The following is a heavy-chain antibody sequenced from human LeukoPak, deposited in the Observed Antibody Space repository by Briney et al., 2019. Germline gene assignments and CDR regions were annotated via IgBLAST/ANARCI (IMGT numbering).Heavy chain of an antibody. Sequence: PGGSLRLSCAASGFTFSSYAMSWARQAPGKGLEWVSAISGSGGSTYYADSVKGRFTISRDNSKNTLYLQMNSLRAEDTAVYYCARLYSSSSRYYFDYWGQGTLVTVSS. CDR1: GFTFSSYA. J-gene: IGHJ4*02. CDR2: ISGSGGST. D-gene: IGHD6-6*01. V-gene: IGHV3-23*01. CDR3: ARLYSSSSRYYFDY.